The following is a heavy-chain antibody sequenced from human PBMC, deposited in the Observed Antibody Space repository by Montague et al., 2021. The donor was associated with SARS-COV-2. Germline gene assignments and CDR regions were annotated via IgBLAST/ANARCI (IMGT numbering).Heavy chain of an antibody. J-gene: IGHJ5*02. CDR2: ST. Sequence: STNYNPSLKSRVTISVDTSKNQFSLKVSSVTAADTAVYYWARRSLGYCSGGSFYSAFYTWVQGTLCPVS. D-gene: IGHD2-15*01. V-gene: IGHV4-61*07. CDR3: ARRSLGYCSGGSFYSAFYT.